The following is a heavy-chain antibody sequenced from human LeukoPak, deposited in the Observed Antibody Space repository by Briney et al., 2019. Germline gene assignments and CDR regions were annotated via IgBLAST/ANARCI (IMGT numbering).Heavy chain of an antibody. CDR3: ARERYSSSSDENWFDP. V-gene: IGHV1-69*01. D-gene: IGHD6-13*01. CDR2: IIPIFGTA. J-gene: IGHJ5*02. Sequence: SVKVSCKASGGTLISYAISWVRQAPGQGLEWMGGIIPIFGTANYAQKFQGRVTITADESTSTAYMELSSLRSEDTAMYYCARERYSSSSDENWFDPWGQGTLVTVSS. CDR1: GGTLISYA.